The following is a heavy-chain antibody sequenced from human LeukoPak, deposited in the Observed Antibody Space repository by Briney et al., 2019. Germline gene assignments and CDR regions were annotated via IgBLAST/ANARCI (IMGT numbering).Heavy chain of an antibody. CDR3: ARGRGVGFGY. CDR2: INHSGST. V-gene: IGHV4-34*01. CDR1: GGSFSGYY. J-gene: IGHJ4*02. Sequence: PSETLSLTCAVYGGSFSGYYWSWIRQPPGKELEWIGEINHSGSTNYNPSLKSRVTISVDTSKNQFSLKLSSVTAADTAVYYCARGRGVGFGYWGQGTLVTVSS. D-gene: IGHD3-10*01.